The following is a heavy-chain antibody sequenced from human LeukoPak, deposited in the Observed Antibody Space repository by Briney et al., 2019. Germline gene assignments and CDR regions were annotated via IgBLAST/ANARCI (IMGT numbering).Heavy chain of an antibody. CDR1: GGTFSSYA. J-gene: IGHJ6*03. V-gene: IGHV1-69*05. Sequence: SVEVSCKASGGTFSSYAISWVRQAPGQGLEWMGGIISIFGTANYAQKFQGRVTITTDESTSTAYMELSSLRSEDTAVYYCARDGWFGELPYYYYMDVWGKGTTVTVSS. D-gene: IGHD3-10*01. CDR3: ARDGWFGELPYYYYMDV. CDR2: IISIFGTA.